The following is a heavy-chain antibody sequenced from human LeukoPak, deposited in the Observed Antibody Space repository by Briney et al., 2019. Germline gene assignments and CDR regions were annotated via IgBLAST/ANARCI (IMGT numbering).Heavy chain of an antibody. Sequence: ASVNVSCKASGFTLINYAIHWVRQAPGQGLEWMGWIDAGNGNTKYSQKFQGRVSITRDTSASTAYMELSSLKSEDTAVYYCARLYYHDNSGYPFGVFDYWGQGTLVTVSS. CDR3: ARLYYHDNSGYPFGVFDY. V-gene: IGHV1-3*01. CDR2: IDAGNGNT. D-gene: IGHD3-22*01. J-gene: IGHJ4*02. CDR1: GFTLINYA.